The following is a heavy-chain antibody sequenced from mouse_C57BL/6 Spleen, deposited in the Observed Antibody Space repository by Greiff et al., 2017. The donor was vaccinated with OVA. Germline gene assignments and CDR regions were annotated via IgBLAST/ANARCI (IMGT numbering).Heavy chain of an antibody. CDR3: ARWLLPYYFDY. D-gene: IGHD2-3*01. J-gene: IGHJ2*01. Sequence: VQLQQPGAELVKPGASVKVSCKASGYTFTSYWMHWVKQRPGQGLEWIGRFHPSDSDTNYNQKFKGKATLTVDKSSSTAYMQLSSLTSEDSAVYYCARWLLPYYFDYWGQGTTLTVSS. CDR1: GYTFTSYW. CDR2: FHPSDSDT. V-gene: IGHV1-74*01.